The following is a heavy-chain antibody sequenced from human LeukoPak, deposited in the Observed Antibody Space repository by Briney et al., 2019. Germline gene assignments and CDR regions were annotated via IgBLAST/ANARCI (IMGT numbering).Heavy chain of an antibody. CDR3: ARADDNGDYVSFRSSLDY. V-gene: IGHV4-34*01. D-gene: IGHD4-17*01. CDR1: GGSFSSYY. J-gene: IGHJ4*02. CDR2: INDSGST. Sequence: SETLSLTCAVYGGSFSSYYWGWIRQPPGKGLEWIGEINDSGSTNYNPSLKSRVSISVDTSKKQFSLRLSSVTAADTALYYCARADDNGDYVSFRSSLDYWGQGTLVTVSS.